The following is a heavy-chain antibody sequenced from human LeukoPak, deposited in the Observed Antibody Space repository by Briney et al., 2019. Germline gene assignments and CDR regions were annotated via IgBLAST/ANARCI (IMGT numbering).Heavy chain of an antibody. Sequence: GGSLRLSCAASGFTFNNYDMHWVRQAPGKGLEWVAVISYDGSNKYYADSVKGRFTISRDNSKNTLYLQMNSLRAEDTAVYYCAKDRRIAVAGGDAFDIWGQGTMVTVSS. CDR3: AKDRRIAVAGGDAFDI. D-gene: IGHD6-19*01. V-gene: IGHV3-30*18. CDR1: GFTFNNYD. J-gene: IGHJ3*02. CDR2: ISYDGSNK.